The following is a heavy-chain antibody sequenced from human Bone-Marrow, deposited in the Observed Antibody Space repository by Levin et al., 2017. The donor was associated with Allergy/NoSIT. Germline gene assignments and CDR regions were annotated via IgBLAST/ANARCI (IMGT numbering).Heavy chain of an antibody. V-gene: IGHV3-64D*06. Sequence: PGGSLRLSCSASGFIFSSYAMHWVRQAPGKGLQYVSAISSNGGSTYYADSVRGRFSISRDNSKNTLYLQMSSLRAEDTSVYYCVKDEYCSGTSCYGGGTFDYWGQGTLVTVSS. CDR3: VKDEYCSGTSCYGGGTFDY. D-gene: IGHD2-2*01. J-gene: IGHJ4*02. CDR1: GFIFSSYA. CDR2: ISSNGGST.